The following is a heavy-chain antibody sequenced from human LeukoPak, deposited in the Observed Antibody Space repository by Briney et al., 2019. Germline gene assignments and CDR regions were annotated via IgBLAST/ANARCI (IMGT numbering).Heavy chain of an antibody. D-gene: IGHD3-10*01. J-gene: IGHJ4*02. V-gene: IGHV1-2*02. CDR1: GGTFSSYA. Sequence: ASVKVSCKASGGTFSSYAISWVRQAPGQGLEWMGWINPNSGGTNYAQKFQGRVTMTRDTSISTAYMELSRLRSDDTAVYYCAREGFTMVRGVTHFEYWGQGALVTVSS. CDR2: INPNSGGT. CDR3: AREGFTMVRGVTHFEY.